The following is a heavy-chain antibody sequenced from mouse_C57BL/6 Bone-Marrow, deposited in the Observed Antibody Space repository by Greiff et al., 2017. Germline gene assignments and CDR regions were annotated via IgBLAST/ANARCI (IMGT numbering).Heavy chain of an antibody. V-gene: IGHV1-26*01. CDR1: GYTFTDYY. Sequence: EVQLQQSGPELVKPGASVKISCKASGYTFTDYYMNWVKQSHGKSLEWIGDINPNNGGTSYNQKFKGKATLTVDKSSSTAYMELRSLTSEDSAVYYYARSRRGYCYYFDYWGQGTTLTVSS. D-gene: IGHD3-2*02. CDR3: ARSRRGYCYYFDY. J-gene: IGHJ2*01. CDR2: INPNNGGT.